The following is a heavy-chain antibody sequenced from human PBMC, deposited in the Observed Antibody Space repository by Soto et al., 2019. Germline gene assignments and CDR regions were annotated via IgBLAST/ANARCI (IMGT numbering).Heavy chain of an antibody. D-gene: IGHD3-10*01. J-gene: IGHJ4*02. CDR1: GGTVSSYA. CDR3: ARDVSSDTTGFRGYDL. V-gene: IGHV1-69*01. Sequence: QLHLVQSGAEVKKAGSSVKVSCKASGGTVSSYAITWVRQAPGKGLEWMGVFIPIFCSAHYAPKFQGRITINADESKSTAYMELRGITSEDTAIYYCARDVSSDTTGFRGYDLWGQGTQVTVSS. CDR2: FIPIFCSA.